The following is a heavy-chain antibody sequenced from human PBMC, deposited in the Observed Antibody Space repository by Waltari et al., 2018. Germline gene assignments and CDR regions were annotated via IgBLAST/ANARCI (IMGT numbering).Heavy chain of an antibody. CDR1: GGSISSSY. CDR3: ARGQDFWSGYFIY. CDR2: IYYSGST. V-gene: IGHV4-59*01. J-gene: IGHJ4*02. D-gene: IGHD3-3*01. Sequence: QVQLQESGPGLVKPSETLSLTCTVSGGSISSSYWSWIRQPPGKGLEWIGYIYYSGSTNYNPSLKSRVTISVDTSKNQFSLKLSSVTAADTAVYYCARGQDFWSGYFIYWGQGTLVTVSS.